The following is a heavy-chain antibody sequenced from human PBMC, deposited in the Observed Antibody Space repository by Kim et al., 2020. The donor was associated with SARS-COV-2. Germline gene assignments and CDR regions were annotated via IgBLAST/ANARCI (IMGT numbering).Heavy chain of an antibody. CDR3: AKARGRGYGVVSAGWFDP. CDR1: GFTFDDYA. J-gene: IGHJ5*02. CDR2: ISGDGGST. Sequence: GGSLRLSCAASGFTFDDYAMHWVRQAPGKGLEWVSLISGDGGSTYYADSVKGRFTIYRDNSKNSLYLQMNSLRTEDTALYYCAKARGRGYGVVSAGWFDPWGQGTLVTVSS. V-gene: IGHV3-43*02. D-gene: IGHD5-18*01.